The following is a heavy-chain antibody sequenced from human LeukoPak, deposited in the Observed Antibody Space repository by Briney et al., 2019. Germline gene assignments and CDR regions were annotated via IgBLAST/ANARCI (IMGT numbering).Heavy chain of an antibody. J-gene: IGHJ4*02. CDR2: INHSGST. V-gene: IGHV4-34*01. CDR1: GGSFSGYY. CDR3: ARRLAYSSSWYGRAYYFDY. Sequence: SETLSLTCAVYGGSFSGYYWSWIRQPPGKGLEWIGEINHSGSTNYNPSLKSQVTISVDTSKNQFSLKLSSVTAADTAVYYCARRLAYSSSWYGRAYYFDYWGQGTLVTVSS. D-gene: IGHD6-13*01.